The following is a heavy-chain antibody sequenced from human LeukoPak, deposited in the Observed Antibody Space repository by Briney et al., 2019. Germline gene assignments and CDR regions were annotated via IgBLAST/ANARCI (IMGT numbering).Heavy chain of an antibody. CDR1: GGSISSSSYY. CDR3: ARPVYDFWSGFYDGDDY. Sequence: SETLSLTCTVSGGSISSSSYYWGWIRQPQGKGLEWIGSIYYSGSNYDNPSLKSRVTISVHTSNNHFSLKLRSVTAADTAVYYCARPVYDFWSGFYDGDDYWGQGTLVTVSS. CDR2: IYYSGSN. J-gene: IGHJ4*02. D-gene: IGHD3-3*01. V-gene: IGHV4-39*02.